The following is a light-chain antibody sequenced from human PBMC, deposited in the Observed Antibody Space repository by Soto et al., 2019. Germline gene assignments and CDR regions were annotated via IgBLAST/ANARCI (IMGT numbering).Light chain of an antibody. CDR3: CSSSGVSTWI. V-gene: IGLV2-23*02. CDR2: EVT. J-gene: IGLJ2*01. CDR1: SNDVGNYNL. Sequence: QSALSQPASVSGSPGQSITISCSGTSNDVGNYNLVSWYQQHPGKVPKLLIYEVTRRPSGVSDRFSASKSGNTASLTISGLQAEDEADYYCCSSSGVSTWIFGGGTQLTVL.